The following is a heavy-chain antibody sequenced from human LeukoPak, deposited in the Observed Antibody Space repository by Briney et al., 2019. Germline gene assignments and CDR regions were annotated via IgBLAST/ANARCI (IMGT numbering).Heavy chain of an antibody. CDR1: GFTFSSND. Sequence: PGGSLRLSCAAPGFTFSSNDMSWVRQAPGKGLEWVSAISGSGVRTYFADSVKGRFIISRDNSKNTLYLQMNSLRAEDTAVYYCANWVAGTRVDYWGQGTLVTVSS. J-gene: IGHJ4*02. CDR2: ISGSGVRT. D-gene: IGHD6-19*01. V-gene: IGHV3-23*01. CDR3: ANWVAGTRVDY.